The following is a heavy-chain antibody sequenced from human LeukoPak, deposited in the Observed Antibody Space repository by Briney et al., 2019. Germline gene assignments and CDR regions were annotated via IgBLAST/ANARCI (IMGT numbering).Heavy chain of an antibody. V-gene: IGHV4-4*07. CDR2: IYTCGST. J-gene: IGHJ3*02. D-gene: IGHD2-2*01. CDR3: ARDRGYCSSTSCYLDAFDI. Sequence: PSETLSLTCTVSGGSISSYYWSWLRQPAGKGQGWVGRIYTCGSTNYNPSLKSRVTMSVDTSKNQFSLKLSSVTAADTAVYYCARDRGYCSSTSCYLDAFDIWGQGTMVTVSS. CDR1: GGSISSYY.